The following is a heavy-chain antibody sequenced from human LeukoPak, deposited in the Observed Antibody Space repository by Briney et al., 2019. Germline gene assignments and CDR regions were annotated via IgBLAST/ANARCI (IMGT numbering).Heavy chain of an antibody. J-gene: IGHJ4*02. Sequence: SETLSLTCAVYGGSFSGYYWSWIRQPPGKGLEWIGEINHSGSTNYNPSLKSRVTISVDTSKNQFSLKLSSVTAADTAVYYCARNGGGYGCEIDYWGQGTLVTVSS. CDR1: GGSFSGYY. CDR3: ARNGGGYGCEIDY. CDR2: INHSGST. D-gene: IGHD5-18*01. V-gene: IGHV4-34*01.